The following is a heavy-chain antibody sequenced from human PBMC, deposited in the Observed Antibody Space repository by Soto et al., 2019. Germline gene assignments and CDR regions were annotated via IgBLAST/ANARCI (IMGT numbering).Heavy chain of an antibody. D-gene: IGHD3-3*01. J-gene: IGHJ4*02. V-gene: IGHV2-5*02. CDR1: GFSLSTSGVG. Sequence: SGPTLVNPTQTLTLTCTFSGFSLSTSGVGVGWIRQPPGKALEWPALIYWDDDKRYSPSLKSRLTVTKDTSKNQVVLTMTNMDPVDTATYYCAHSSILSYYDFWSGYRYLTHWDYWGQGTLVTVSS. CDR2: IYWDDDK. CDR3: AHSSILSYYDFWSGYRYLTHWDY.